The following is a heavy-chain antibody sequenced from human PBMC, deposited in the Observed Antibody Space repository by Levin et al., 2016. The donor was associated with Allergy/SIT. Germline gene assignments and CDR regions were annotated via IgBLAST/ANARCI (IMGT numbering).Heavy chain of an antibody. D-gene: IGHD6-13*01. J-gene: IGHJ6*02. CDR3: ARELAAAGRWYGMDV. V-gene: IGHV3-53*04. CDR1: GFTVSSNY. CDR2: IYSGGST. Sequence: GGSLRLSCAASGFTVSSNYMSWVRQAPGKGLEWVSVIYSGGSTYYADSVKGRFTISRHNSKNTLYLQMNSLRAEDTAVYYCARELAAAGRWYGMDVWGQGTTVTVSS.